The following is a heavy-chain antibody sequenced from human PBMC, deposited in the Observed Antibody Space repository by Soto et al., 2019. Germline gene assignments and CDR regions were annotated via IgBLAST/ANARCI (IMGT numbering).Heavy chain of an antibody. D-gene: IGHD2-21*01. CDR1: GDSVSSNSAA. V-gene: IGHV6-1*01. J-gene: IGHJ6*02. Sequence: PSQTLSLTCAISGDSVSSNSAAWNWIRQSPSRCLEWLGRTYYRSKWYNDYAVSVKSRITINPDTSKNQFSLQLNSVTPEDTAVYYCARAALYSDPYGMAVWGQGTTVTVSS. CDR2: TYYRSKWYN. CDR3: ARAALYSDPYGMAV.